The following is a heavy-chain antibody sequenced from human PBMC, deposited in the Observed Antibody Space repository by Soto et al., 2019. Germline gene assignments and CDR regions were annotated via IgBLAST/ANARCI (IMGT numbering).Heavy chain of an antibody. J-gene: IGHJ5*02. CDR3: ARWDIVLVPAAMVWFDP. D-gene: IGHD2-2*01. CDR2: ISAYNGNT. Sequence: QVQLVQSGAEVKKPGASVKVSCKASGYTFTSYGISWVRQAPGQGLEWMGWISAYNGNTNYAQKLQGRVTITTXXAXSXXYMELRSLRSDDTAVYYCARWDIVLVPAAMVWFDPWGQGTLVTVSS. CDR1: GYTFTSYG. V-gene: IGHV1-18*01.